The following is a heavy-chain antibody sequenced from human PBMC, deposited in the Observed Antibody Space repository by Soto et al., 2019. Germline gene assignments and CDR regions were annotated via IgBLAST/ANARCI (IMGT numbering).Heavy chain of an antibody. CDR1: GFTFSSSA. Sequence: ASVKVSCKASGFTFSSSAVQWVRQARGERLEWIGWIVVGSGNIKYAQKFQGRVTITRDMSTSTAYMELSSLRSEDTAVYYCAADRGYYDSSGYSSDYWGQGTLVTVS. J-gene: IGHJ4*02. CDR2: IVVGSGNI. V-gene: IGHV1-58*01. D-gene: IGHD3-22*01. CDR3: AADRGYYDSSGYSSDY.